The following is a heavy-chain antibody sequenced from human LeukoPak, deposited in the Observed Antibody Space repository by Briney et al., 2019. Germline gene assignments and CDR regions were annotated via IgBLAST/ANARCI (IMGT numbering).Heavy chain of an antibody. J-gene: IGHJ4*02. Sequence: SETLSLTCTVSGGSISSYYWSWIRQPPGKGLEWIGYIYYSGSTNYNPSLKSRVTISVETSKIQFSLKLSSVTAADTAVYYCARRSGSRLDWGQGTLVTVSS. D-gene: IGHD1-26*01. CDR2: IYYSGST. CDR3: ARRSGSRLD. V-gene: IGHV4-59*01. CDR1: GGSISSYY.